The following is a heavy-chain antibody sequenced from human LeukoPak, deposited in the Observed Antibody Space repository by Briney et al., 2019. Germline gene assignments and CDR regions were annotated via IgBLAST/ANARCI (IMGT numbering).Heavy chain of an antibody. D-gene: IGHD6-13*01. CDR3: AGGYSSSWVAFDI. Sequence: PSETLSLTCTVSGGSISSYYWSWIRQPPGKGLEWIGYIYYSGSANYNPSLKSRVTISVDTSKNQFSLKLSSVTAADTAVYYCAGGYSSSWVAFDIWGQGTMVTVSS. J-gene: IGHJ3*02. CDR1: GGSISSYY. V-gene: IGHV4-59*08. CDR2: IYYSGSA.